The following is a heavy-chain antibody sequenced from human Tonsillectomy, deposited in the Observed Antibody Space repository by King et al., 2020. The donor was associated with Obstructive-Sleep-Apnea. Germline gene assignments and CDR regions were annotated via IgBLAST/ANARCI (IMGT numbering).Heavy chain of an antibody. CDR2: ISSSGSTI. Sequence: QLVQSGGGLVKPGGSLRLSCAASGFTFSDYYMSWIRQAPGKGLEWGSYISSSGSTIYYADSVKGRFTISRDNAKNSLYLQMNSLRAEDTAVYYCARATRGYSGYDSGWYFDLWGRGTLVTVSS. CDR1: GFTFSDYY. V-gene: IGHV3-11*01. J-gene: IGHJ2*01. D-gene: IGHD5-12*01. CDR3: ARATRGYSGYDSGWYFDL.